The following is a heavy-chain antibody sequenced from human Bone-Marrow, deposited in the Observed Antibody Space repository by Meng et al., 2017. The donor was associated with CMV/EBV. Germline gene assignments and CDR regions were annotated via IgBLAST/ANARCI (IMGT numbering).Heavy chain of an antibody. CDR2: IYPGDSAT. J-gene: IGHJ3*02. CDR3: ARRDERSLVAGKGFDI. D-gene: IGHD1-26*01. Sequence: KVSCKGSGYTFTSYWIDWVRQMPGKGLEWMGIIYPGDSATRYSATFQGQVTISADKSISIAYLQRSSLKASDTARYYCARRDERSLVAGKGFDIWGQGTMVTVSS. CDR1: GYTFTSYW. V-gene: IGHV5-51*01.